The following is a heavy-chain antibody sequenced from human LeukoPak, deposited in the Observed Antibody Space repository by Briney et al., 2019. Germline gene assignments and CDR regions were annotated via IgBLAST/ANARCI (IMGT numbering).Heavy chain of an antibody. D-gene: IGHD5/OR15-5a*01. J-gene: IGHJ3*02. CDR2: IWYDGSNK. V-gene: IGHV3-33*08. CDR1: GFTFSSYS. CDR3: ARDASTRFAFDI. Sequence: GGSLRLSCAASGFTFSSYSMNWVRQAPGKGLEWVAVIWYDGSNKYYADSVKGRFTISRDNSKNTLYLQMNSLRAEDTAVYYCARDASTRFAFDIWGQGTMVTVSS.